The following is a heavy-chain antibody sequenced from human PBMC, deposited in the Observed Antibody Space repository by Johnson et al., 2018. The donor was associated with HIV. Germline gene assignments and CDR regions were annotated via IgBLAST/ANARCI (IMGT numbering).Heavy chain of an antibody. V-gene: IGHV3-20*04. CDR1: GFTFEDYG. CDR2: IDWNGGST. Sequence: VQLVESGGRVIRPGGSLRLSCAVSGFTFEDYGMSWVRQVPGKGLEWVSGIDWNGGSTGYGDSVKGRFTISRDNAKNSLYLQMNSLRAEDTAVYYCAKSLPGYDAFDIWGQGTMVTVSS. CDR3: AKSLPGYDAFDI. J-gene: IGHJ3*02. D-gene: IGHD5-12*01.